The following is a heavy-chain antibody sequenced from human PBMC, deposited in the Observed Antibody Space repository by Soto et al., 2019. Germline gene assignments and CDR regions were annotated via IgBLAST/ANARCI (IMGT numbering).Heavy chain of an antibody. V-gene: IGHV4-61*01. CDR3: ARASRSVVGGGAFHYYYGMDV. J-gene: IGHJ6*02. CDR1: GGSVSSGSYY. Sequence: SETLSLTCTVSGGSVSSGSYYWSWIRQPPGKGLEWIGYIYYSGSTNYNPSLKSRFTRSVDTSENQFSLKRSSVTAADTAVYYCARASRSVVGGGAFHYYYGMDVCGQRTTVTVSS. CDR2: IYYSGST. D-gene: IGHD2-21*01.